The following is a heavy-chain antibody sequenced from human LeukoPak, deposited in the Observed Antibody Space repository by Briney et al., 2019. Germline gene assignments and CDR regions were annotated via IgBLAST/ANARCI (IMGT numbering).Heavy chain of an antibody. D-gene: IGHD3-22*01. V-gene: IGHV3-48*01. CDR3: ARDLYFETSGYYYSDY. CDR1: GFTFSSYS. Sequence: EPGGSLRLSCAASGFTFSSYSMNWVRQAPGKGLEWVSYISSSSSTIYYADSVKGRFTISRDNAKNTLYLQMNSLRAEDTAVYYCARDLYFETSGYYYSDYWGQGTLVTVSS. J-gene: IGHJ4*02. CDR2: ISSSSSTI.